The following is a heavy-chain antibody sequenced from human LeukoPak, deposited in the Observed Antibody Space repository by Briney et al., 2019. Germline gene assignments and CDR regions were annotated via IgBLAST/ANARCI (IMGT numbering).Heavy chain of an antibody. V-gene: IGHV3-66*01. J-gene: IGHJ4*02. CDR1: GLTVSSNY. CDR3: YSMIVLGIRVINDY. D-gene: IGHD3-22*01. Sequence: GGSLRLSCAASGLTVSSNYMSWVREAPGKGREWGLVIYSGGSTYYADSVKGRFTISRDNSKNTLYLQMNSLRAEDTAVYYCYSMIVLGIRVINDYWGQGTLVTVS. CDR2: IYSGGST.